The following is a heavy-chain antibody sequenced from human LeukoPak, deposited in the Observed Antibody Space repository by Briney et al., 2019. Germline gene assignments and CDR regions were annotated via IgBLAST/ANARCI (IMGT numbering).Heavy chain of an antibody. V-gene: IGHV1-2*02. CDR3: ARAMARISLIRGVTFSTGHGFDI. Sequence: ASVKVSCKASGYSFTGNYMHWVRQAPGQGLEWMGWINPNSGDTNFAQKFQGRVTMTRDTSISTVYMELSSLRSEDTAVYFCARAMARISLIRGVTFSTGHGFDIWGQGTMVTVSS. J-gene: IGHJ3*02. D-gene: IGHD3-10*01. CDR2: INPNSGDT. CDR1: GYSFTGNY.